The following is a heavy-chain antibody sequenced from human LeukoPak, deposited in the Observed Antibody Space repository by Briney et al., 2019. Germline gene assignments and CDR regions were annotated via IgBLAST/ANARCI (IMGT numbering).Heavy chain of an antibody. J-gene: IGHJ3*02. V-gene: IGHV3-23*01. CDR3: AKDQWSGSYYNAFDI. Sequence: GGSLRLSCAASGFTFSTFDMSWVRQAPGKGLEWVSAISGSGGSTYYADSVKGRFTISRDNSKNTLYLQMNSLRAEDTAVYYCAKDQWSGSYYNAFDIWGQGTMVTVSS. CDR2: ISGSGGST. D-gene: IGHD1-26*01. CDR1: GFTFSTFD.